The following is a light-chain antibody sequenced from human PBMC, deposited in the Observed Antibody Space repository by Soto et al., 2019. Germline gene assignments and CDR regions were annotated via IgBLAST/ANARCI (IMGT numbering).Light chain of an antibody. CDR3: HSRA. CDR2: DAS. V-gene: IGKV1-5*01. CDR1: HSINNW. J-gene: IGKJ5*01. Sequence: EIQMTQSPSTLSASVGDRVTITCRASHSINNWLAWYQQKPGRAPKLLIYDASTLESGVPSRFSGSGSETEFTLTISRLQPDDFATYFCHSRALGQGTRLEIK.